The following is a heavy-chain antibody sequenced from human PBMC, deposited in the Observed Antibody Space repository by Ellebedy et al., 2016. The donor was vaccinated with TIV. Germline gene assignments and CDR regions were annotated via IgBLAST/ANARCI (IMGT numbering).Heavy chain of an antibody. CDR1: GFTVNSNY. V-gene: IGHV3-53*01. Sequence: GGSLRLSCTVSGFTVNSNYMSWVRQAPGRGLEWVSTIYSSGCTYYAGSVKGRFTISRDNSNNTLYIQMNSLRAEDTAVYYCAKGGIVVVTAHVGSEIEYFPHWGQGTLVTVSS. CDR2: IYSSGCT. CDR3: AKGGIVVVTAHVGSEIEYFPH. J-gene: IGHJ1*01. D-gene: IGHD2-21*02.